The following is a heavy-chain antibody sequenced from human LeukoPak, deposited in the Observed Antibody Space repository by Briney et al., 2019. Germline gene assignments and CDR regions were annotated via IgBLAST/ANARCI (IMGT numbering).Heavy chain of an antibody. Sequence: ASVKVSCKASGYTFTSYGISWVRQAPGQGLEWMGWISAYNGNTNYAQKLQGRVTMTTDTSTSTAYMELRSLRFDDTAVYYCARDRNYHLWSGYLMFDYWGQGTLVTVSS. CDR3: ARDRNYHLWSGYLMFDY. J-gene: IGHJ4*02. CDR1: GYTFTSYG. D-gene: IGHD3-3*02. CDR2: ISAYNGNT. V-gene: IGHV1-18*01.